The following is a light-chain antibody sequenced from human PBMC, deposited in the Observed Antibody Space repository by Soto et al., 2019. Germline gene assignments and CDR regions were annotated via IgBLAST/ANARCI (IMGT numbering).Light chain of an antibody. CDR2: GAS. CDR1: QSVSSD. J-gene: IGKJ3*01. V-gene: IGKV3-15*01. CDR3: QQYHDWPPIT. Sequence: EIVMTQSPATLSVSPGEGVTLSCRASQSVSSDLAWYQQKPGQSPRLLMYGASTRATDIPARFSGGGSGTGFTLTISSLQSEDVAIYYCQQYHDWPPITFGPGTKVDIK.